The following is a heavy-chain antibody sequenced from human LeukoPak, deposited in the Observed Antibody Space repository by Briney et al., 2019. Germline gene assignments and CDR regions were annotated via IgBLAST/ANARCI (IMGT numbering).Heavy chain of an antibody. CDR2: INTYNGDA. CDR1: GYTFTNYA. V-gene: IGHV1-18*01. CDR3: ARSLWIFGVVTYYFDY. Sequence: ASVKVSCKAFGYTFTNYAISWVRQAPGQGFEWLGWINTYNGDAKYPLNIQGRVSLTTDTFTSTAYMELWSLRPDDTAVYYCARSLWIFGVVTYYFDYWGQGTLVTVSS. D-gene: IGHD3-3*01. J-gene: IGHJ4*02.